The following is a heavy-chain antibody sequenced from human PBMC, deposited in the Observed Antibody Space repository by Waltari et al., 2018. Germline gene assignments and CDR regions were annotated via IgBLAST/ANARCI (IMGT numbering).Heavy chain of an antibody. J-gene: IGHJ4*02. CDR1: GFTFSSDA. V-gene: IGHV3-23*01. CDR3: AKDDSLQRIYYFDY. Sequence: EVQLLESGGGLVQPGGSLRLSCAAYGFTFSSDAMSWVRQAPGKGLEWVSAISGSGGSTYYADSVKGRFTISRDNSKNTLYLQMNSLRAEDTAVYYCAKDDSLQRIYYFDYWGQGTLVTVSS. D-gene: IGHD2-21*02. CDR2: ISGSGGST.